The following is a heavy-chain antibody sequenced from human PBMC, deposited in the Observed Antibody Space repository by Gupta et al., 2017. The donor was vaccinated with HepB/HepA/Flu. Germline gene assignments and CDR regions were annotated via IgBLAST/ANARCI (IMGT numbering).Heavy chain of an antibody. CDR3: ARLPRDLYYYYYYMDV. CDR1: GHPFTCCG. V-gene: IGHV1-18*01. D-gene: IGHD5-24*01. J-gene: IGHJ6*03. Sequence: VQLVQSGAEVKKTGDSVKVSCKAPGHPFTCCGTSRARLAPGLGLEWMGWISAYNGNTNYEQKRQGRVTMTTDTATSTAYMELRGLRSDDTAVYYCARLPRDLYYYYYYMDVWGKGTTVTVSS. CDR2: ISAYNGNT.